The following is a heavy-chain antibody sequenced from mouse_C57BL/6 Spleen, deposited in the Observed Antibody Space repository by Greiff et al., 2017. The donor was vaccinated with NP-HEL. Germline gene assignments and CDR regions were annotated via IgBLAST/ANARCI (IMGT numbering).Heavy chain of an antibody. CDR2: IDPANGNT. Sequence: VQLKESVAELVRPGASVKLSCTASGFNIKNTYMHWVKQRPEQGLEWIGRIDPANGNTKYAPKFQGKATITADTSSNTAYLQLSSLTSEDTAIYYCASEYYSNSYAMDYWGQGTSVTVSS. D-gene: IGHD2-5*01. J-gene: IGHJ4*01. CDR1: GFNIKNTY. CDR3: ASEYYSNSYAMDY. V-gene: IGHV14-3*01.